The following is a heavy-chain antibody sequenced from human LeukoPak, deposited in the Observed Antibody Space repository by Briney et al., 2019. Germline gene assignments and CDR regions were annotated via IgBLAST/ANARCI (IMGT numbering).Heavy chain of an antibody. Sequence: SETLSLICTVSGGSISSGYYWGWIRQPPGKGLEWIGSIYHSGSTYYNPSLKSRVTISVDTSKNQFSLKLSSVTAADTAVYYCARDCSGGSCYHFDYWGQGTLVTVSS. CDR1: GGSISSGYY. D-gene: IGHD2-15*01. V-gene: IGHV4-38-2*02. CDR2: IYHSGST. J-gene: IGHJ4*02. CDR3: ARDCSGGSCYHFDY.